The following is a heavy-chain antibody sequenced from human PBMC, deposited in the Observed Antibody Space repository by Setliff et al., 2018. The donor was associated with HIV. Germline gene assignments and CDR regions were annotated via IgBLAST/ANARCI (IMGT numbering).Heavy chain of an antibody. Sequence: PSETLSLTCTVSGASFTTHYWSLIRQPPGKGLEWIGCISTSGSTNYNPSLKSRVTLSIDMSKNQFSLKMSSVTAADTAVYYCARHPRHYNILTGYRYYYMDVWGKGTTVTVSS. D-gene: IGHD3-9*01. CDR3: ARHPRHYNILTGYRYYYMDV. V-gene: IGHV4-4*09. CDR1: GASFTTHY. CDR2: ISTSGST. J-gene: IGHJ6*03.